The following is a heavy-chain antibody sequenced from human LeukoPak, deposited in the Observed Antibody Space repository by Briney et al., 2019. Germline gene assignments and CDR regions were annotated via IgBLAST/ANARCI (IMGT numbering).Heavy chain of an antibody. CDR1: GGSINNYY. CDR3: ARGRYCSADICSGGDAFDI. CDR2: IYTRGST. V-gene: IGHV4-4*07. J-gene: IGHJ3*02. D-gene: IGHD2-15*01. Sequence: SETPSLTCTASGGSINNYYWSWIRQPAGKGLEWIGRIYTRGSTNYNPSLKSRVTMSVDTSKNQFSLKLSSVTAADTAVYYCARGRYCSADICSGGDAFDIWGQGTMVSVSS.